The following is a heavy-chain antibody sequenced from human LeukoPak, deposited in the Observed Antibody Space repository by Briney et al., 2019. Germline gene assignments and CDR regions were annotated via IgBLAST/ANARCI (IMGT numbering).Heavy chain of an antibody. Sequence: GESLRLSCAASGFTFTNYAMHWVRQAPGKGLEWVAVISYDGSNEYYADSVEGRFSISRDNSKNTVILQMDSLTPEDTAVYFCAKSAVIIGYFDYWGQGTLVTVSS. CDR2: ISYDGSNE. J-gene: IGHJ4*02. CDR3: AKSAVIIGYFDY. CDR1: GFTFTNYA. V-gene: IGHV3-30*18. D-gene: IGHD2-21*01.